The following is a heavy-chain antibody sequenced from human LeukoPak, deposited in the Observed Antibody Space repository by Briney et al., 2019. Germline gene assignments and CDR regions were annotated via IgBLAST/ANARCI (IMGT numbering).Heavy chain of an antibody. CDR1: GYTFTGYY. CDR3: ARDRQYCSSTSCYSRPLFGA. D-gene: IGHD2-2*01. V-gene: IGHV1-2*02. J-gene: IGHJ5*02. CDR2: INPNSGGT. Sequence: ASVKVSCKASGYTFTGYYIHWVRQAPGQGLEWMGWINPNSGGTNYAQKFQGRVTMTRDTSISTAYMELSRLRSDDTAVYYCARDRQYCSSTSCYSRPLFGAWGQGTLVTVSS.